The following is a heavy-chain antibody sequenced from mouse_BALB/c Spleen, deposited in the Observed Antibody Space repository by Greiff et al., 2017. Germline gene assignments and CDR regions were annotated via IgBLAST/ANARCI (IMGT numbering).Heavy chain of an antibody. V-gene: IGHV5-6*01. D-gene: IGHD1-1*01. CDR1: GFTFSSYG. J-gene: IGHJ3*01. Sequence: DVQLVESGGDLVKPGGSLKLSCAASGFTFSSYGMSWVRQTPDKRLEWVATISSGGSYTYYPDSVKGRFTISRDNAKNTLYLQMSSLKSEDTAMYYCARQLRSGFAYWGQGTLVTVSA. CDR3: ARQLRSGFAY. CDR2: ISSGGSYT.